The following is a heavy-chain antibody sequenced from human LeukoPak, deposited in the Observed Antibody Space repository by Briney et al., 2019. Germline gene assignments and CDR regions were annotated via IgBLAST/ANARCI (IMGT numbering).Heavy chain of an antibody. V-gene: IGHV3-48*01. D-gene: IGHD6-19*01. CDR1: GFTFSSYS. CDR3: ARDHRAIAVAGTRIYYYYGMDV. Sequence: PGGSLRLSCAASGFTFSSYSMNWVRQAPGKGLEWVSYISSSSSTIYYADSVKGRFTISRDNAKNSLYLQMNSLGAEDTAVYYCARDHRAIAVAGTRIYYYYGMDVWGQGTTVTVSS. CDR2: ISSSSSTI. J-gene: IGHJ6*02.